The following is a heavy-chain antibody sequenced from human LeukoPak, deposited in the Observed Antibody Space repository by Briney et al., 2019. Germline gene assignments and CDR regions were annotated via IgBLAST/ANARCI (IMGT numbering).Heavy chain of an antibody. CDR3: AREENRGYYDFWSVPGIYYYYYYYMDV. J-gene: IGHJ6*03. V-gene: IGHV3-21*01. D-gene: IGHD3-3*01. Sequence: PGGSLRLSCAASGFTFSSYSMNWVRQAPGKGLEWVSSISSSSSYIYYADSVKGRFTISRDNAKNSLYLQMNSLRAEDTAVYYCAREENRGYYDFWSVPGIYYYYYYYMDVWGKGTTVTVSS. CDR1: GFTFSSYS. CDR2: ISSSSSYI.